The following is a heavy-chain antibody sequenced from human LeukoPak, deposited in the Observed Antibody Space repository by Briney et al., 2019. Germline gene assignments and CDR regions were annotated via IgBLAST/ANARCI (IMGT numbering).Heavy chain of an antibody. D-gene: IGHD3-9*01. V-gene: IGHV4-39*07. CDR3: ARGGSYYDILTGYYCDY. CDR2: IYYSGST. Sequence: SETLSLTCTVSGGSISSSSYYWGWIRQPPGKGLEWIGSIYYSGSTYYNPSLKSRVTISVDTSKNQFSLKLSSVTAADTAVYYCARGGSYYDILTGYYCDYWGQGTLVTVSS. J-gene: IGHJ4*02. CDR1: GGSISSSSYY.